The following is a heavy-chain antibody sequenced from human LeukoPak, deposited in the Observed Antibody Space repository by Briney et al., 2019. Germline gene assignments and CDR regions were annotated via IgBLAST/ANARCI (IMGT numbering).Heavy chain of an antibody. CDR3: AARGYGYGYGWFDP. V-gene: IGHV4-39*07. Sequence: PSETLSLTCTVSGGSISSSSYYWGWIRQHPGKGLEWIANIYYNGNTYYNPSLESRVTISVDTSKNQFSLKVRSVTAADTAVYYCAARGYGYGYGWFDPWGQGTLVTVSS. CDR2: IYYNGNT. J-gene: IGHJ5*02. D-gene: IGHD5-18*01. CDR1: GGSISSSSYY.